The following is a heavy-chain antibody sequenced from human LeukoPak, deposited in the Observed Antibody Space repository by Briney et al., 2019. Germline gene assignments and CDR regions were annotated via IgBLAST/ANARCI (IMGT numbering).Heavy chain of an antibody. D-gene: IGHD3-10*01. CDR3: ARDHEITMVRGVDLYYYYYMDV. CDR1: GFTFSSYA. Sequence: GGSLRLSCAASGFTFSSYAMHWVRQAPGKGLEWVAVISYDGSNKYYADSVKGRFTISRDNSKNTLYLQMNSLRAEDTAVYYCARDHEITMVRGVDLYYYYYMDVWGKGTTVTVSS. J-gene: IGHJ6*03. CDR2: ISYDGSNK. V-gene: IGHV3-30*04.